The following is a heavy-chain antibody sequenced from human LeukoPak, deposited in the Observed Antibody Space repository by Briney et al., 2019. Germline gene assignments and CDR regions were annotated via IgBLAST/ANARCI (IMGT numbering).Heavy chain of an antibody. J-gene: IGHJ4*02. V-gene: IGHV1-8*01. CDR2: MNPNSGNT. Sequence: ASVKVSCKASGDTFTSYDINWVRQATGQGLEWMGWMNPNSGNTGYAQKFQGRVTMTRNTSISTAYMELSSLRSEDTAVYYCARVLRYCSGGSCLSVDYFDYWGQGTLVTVSS. CDR1: GDTFTSYD. CDR3: ARVLRYCSGGSCLSVDYFDY. D-gene: IGHD2-15*01.